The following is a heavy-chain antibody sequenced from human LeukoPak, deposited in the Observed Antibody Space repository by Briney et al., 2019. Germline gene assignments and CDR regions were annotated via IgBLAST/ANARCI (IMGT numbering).Heavy chain of an antibody. D-gene: IGHD3-22*01. CDR2: IGTAGDT. Sequence: PGGSLRLSCAASGFTFSSYDMHWVRQATGKGLEWVSAIGTAGDTYYPGSVKGRFTISRENAKNSLYLQMNSLRAGDTAVYYCARESSGYTSRYMDVWGKGTTVTVSS. V-gene: IGHV3-13*01. CDR3: ARESSGYTSRYMDV. J-gene: IGHJ6*03. CDR1: GFTFSSYD.